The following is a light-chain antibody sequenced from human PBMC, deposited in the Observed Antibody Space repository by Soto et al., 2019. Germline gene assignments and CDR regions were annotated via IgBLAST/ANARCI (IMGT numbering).Light chain of an antibody. CDR1: QSVSSN. J-gene: IGKJ2*01. CDR3: QHFNNWPYT. CDR2: DAS. V-gene: IGKV3-15*01. Sequence: EIVMTQSPATLSVSPGERATLSFRASQSVSSNLVWYQQKPGQAPRLLIYDASIRATGIPARFSGSGSGTEFTLTISSLQSEDYAIYYCQHFNNWPYTFGQGTKVDIK.